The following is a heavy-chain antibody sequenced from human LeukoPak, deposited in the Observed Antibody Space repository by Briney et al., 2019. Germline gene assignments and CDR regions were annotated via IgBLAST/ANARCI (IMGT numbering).Heavy chain of an antibody. CDR2: ISWNSGSI. Sequence: GRSLRLSCAASGFTFDDYAMHWVRQAPGKGLEWVSGISWNSGSIGYADSVKCRFTISRDNAKNSLYLQMNSLRAEDTALYYCAKVVAGDIVASTFDYWGQGTLVTVSS. CDR1: GFTFDDYA. CDR3: AKVVAGDIVASTFDY. J-gene: IGHJ4*02. D-gene: IGHD5-12*01. V-gene: IGHV3-9*01.